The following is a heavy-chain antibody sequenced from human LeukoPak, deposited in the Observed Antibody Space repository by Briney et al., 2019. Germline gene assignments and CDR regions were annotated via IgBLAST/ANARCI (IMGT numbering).Heavy chain of an antibody. CDR3: AKGEGGIQLWFSDY. CDR1: GFTFSDYW. V-gene: IGHV3-9*01. D-gene: IGHD5-18*01. CDR2: ISWNSGSI. Sequence: SGGSLRLSCAASGFTFSDYWIHWVRQAPGKGLEWVSGISWNSGSIGYADSVKGRFTISRDNAKNSLYLQMNSLRAEDTALYYCAKGEGGIQLWFSDYWGQGTLVTVSS. J-gene: IGHJ4*02.